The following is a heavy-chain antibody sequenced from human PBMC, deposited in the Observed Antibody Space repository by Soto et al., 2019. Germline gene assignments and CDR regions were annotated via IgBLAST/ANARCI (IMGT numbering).Heavy chain of an antibody. CDR2: FDPEDGET. CDR3: ATKDPSGYYYYYMDV. CDR1: GYTLTELS. V-gene: IGHV1-24*01. Sequence: GASVKVSCKVSGYTLTELSMHWVRQAPGKGLEWMGGFDPEDGETIYAQKFQGRVTMTEDTSTDTAYMELSSLRSEDTAVYYCATKDPSGYYYYYMDVWGKGTTVTVSS. J-gene: IGHJ6*03. D-gene: IGHD6-25*01.